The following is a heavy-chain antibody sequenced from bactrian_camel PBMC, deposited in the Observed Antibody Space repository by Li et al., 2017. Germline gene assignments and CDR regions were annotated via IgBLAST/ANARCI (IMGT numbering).Heavy chain of an antibody. V-gene: IGHV3S31*01. Sequence: QLVESGGGSVQAGGSLRLSCVGTGFTRSTYCVGWYRQRQEAEREGVAIIYVGGNTYYPDSVKGRFTIVRDIHHNTLNLQMNDLRPEDTAMYYCAADRRPPKYCSGAPERFPYRGQGTQVTVS. J-gene: IGHJ4*01. D-gene: IGHD2*01. CDR2: IIYVGGNT. CDR3: AADRRPPKYCSGAPERFPY. CDR1: GFTRSTYC.